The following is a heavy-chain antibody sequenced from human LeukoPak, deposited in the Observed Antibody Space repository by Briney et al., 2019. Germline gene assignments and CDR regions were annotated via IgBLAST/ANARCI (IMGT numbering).Heavy chain of an antibody. CDR1: GFTFDDYA. CDR3: AKAPTGRYYYGMDV. V-gene: IGHV3-9*01. CDR2: ISWNSGSI. Sequence: PGRSLRLSCAASGFTFDDYAMHWVRHAPGKGLEWVSGISWNSGSIGYADSVKGRFTISRDNAKNSLYLQMNSLRAEDTALYYCAKAPTGRYYYGMDVWGQGTTVTVSS. J-gene: IGHJ6*02. D-gene: IGHD4-17*01.